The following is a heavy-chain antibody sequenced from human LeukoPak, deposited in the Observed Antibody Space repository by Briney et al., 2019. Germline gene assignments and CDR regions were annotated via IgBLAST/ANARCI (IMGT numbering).Heavy chain of an antibody. D-gene: IGHD1-26*01. Sequence: ASVTVSFRASGYTFSVYFMHWVRQAPGQGLEWMGWIYPNSGGTKYAQKFQGRVTMTRDTSISTIYMELSSLRSDDTAVYYCARFSGSSNFDYWGQGTLVTVPS. J-gene: IGHJ4*02. CDR1: GYTFSVYF. CDR3: ARFSGSSNFDY. V-gene: IGHV1-2*02. CDR2: IYPNSGGT.